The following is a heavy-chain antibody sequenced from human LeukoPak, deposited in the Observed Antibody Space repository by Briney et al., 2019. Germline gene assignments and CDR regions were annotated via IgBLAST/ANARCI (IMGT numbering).Heavy chain of an antibody. Sequence: GGSLRLSCAASGFTFSTYGMHWVRQAPGKGLEWVSFMEYDGSNKYYADSVKGRFTISRDNSKNTLYLQMNSLRAEDTAVYFCAKDGELGPVRSYFQHWGQGTLVTVSS. V-gene: IGHV3-30*02. CDR1: GFTFSTYG. CDR2: MEYDGSNK. D-gene: IGHD3-10*02. CDR3: AKDGELGPVRSYFQH. J-gene: IGHJ1*01.